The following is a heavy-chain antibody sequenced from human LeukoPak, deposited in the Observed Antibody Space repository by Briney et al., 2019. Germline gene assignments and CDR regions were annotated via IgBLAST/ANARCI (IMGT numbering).Heavy chain of an antibody. V-gene: IGHV3-33*06. J-gene: IGHJ5*02. D-gene: IGHD4-17*01. Sequence: PGGSLRLSCAASGFTFSSYGMHWVRQAPGKGLEWVAVIWFDGSNKYYADSVKGRFTISRDNSKNTLYLQMNSLRAEDTAVYYCAKSGHDYGDYRKYNWFAPWGQGTLVTVSS. CDR1: GFTFSSYG. CDR2: IWFDGSNK. CDR3: AKSGHDYGDYRKYNWFAP.